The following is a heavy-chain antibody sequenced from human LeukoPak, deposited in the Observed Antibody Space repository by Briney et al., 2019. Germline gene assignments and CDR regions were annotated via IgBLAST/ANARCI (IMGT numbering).Heavy chain of an antibody. D-gene: IGHD6-13*01. Sequence: SETLSLTCTVSGYSISSGYYWGWIRQPPGKGLEWIGSIYHSGSTYYNPSLKSRVTISVDTSKNQFSLKLSSVTAADTAVYYCARCPIAAASNWFDPWGQGTLVTVSS. V-gene: IGHV4-38-2*02. CDR3: ARCPIAAASNWFDP. J-gene: IGHJ5*02. CDR1: GYSISSGYY. CDR2: IYHSGST.